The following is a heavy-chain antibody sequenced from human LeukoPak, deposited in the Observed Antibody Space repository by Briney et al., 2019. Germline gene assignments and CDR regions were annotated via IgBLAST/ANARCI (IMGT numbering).Heavy chain of an antibody. Sequence: PSETLSLTCTVSGGSISSYYWSWIRQPPGKGLEWIGYIYYSGSTNYNPSLKSRVTISVDTSKNQFSLKLSSVTAADTAVYYCARASGYCSSTSCYFNSYYYYYMDVWGKGTTVTVSS. CDR3: ARASGYCSSTSCYFNSYYYYYMDV. CDR2: IYYSGST. CDR1: GGSISSYY. J-gene: IGHJ6*03. D-gene: IGHD2-2*01. V-gene: IGHV4-59*01.